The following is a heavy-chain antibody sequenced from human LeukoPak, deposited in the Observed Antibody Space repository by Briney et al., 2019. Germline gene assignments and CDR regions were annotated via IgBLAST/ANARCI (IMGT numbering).Heavy chain of an antibody. CDR1: GGTFSSYA. J-gene: IGHJ4*02. V-gene: IGHV1-69*04. CDR2: IIPILGIA. Sequence: ASVKVSCKASGGTFSSYAISWVRQAPGQGLEWMGRIIPILGIANYAQKFQGRVTITADKSTSTAYMELSSLRSEDTAVYYCARGENRTTQYYDILTGDWGQGTLVTVSS. D-gene: IGHD3-9*01. CDR3: ARGENRTTQYYDILTGD.